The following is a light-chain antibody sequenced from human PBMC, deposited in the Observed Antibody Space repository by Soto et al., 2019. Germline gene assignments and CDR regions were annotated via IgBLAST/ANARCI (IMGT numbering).Light chain of an antibody. Sequence: IVLTQSPGTLSLSPWERATLSCRASQSVSSSALAWYQQKPGQAPRRLIYDASHRATGIPARFSGSGPGTDFTLTISSLQPEDAAVYYCQQRSNWPPITFGQGTRLEIK. CDR2: DAS. CDR1: QSVSSSA. V-gene: IGKV3D-20*02. CDR3: QQRSNWPPIT. J-gene: IGKJ5*01.